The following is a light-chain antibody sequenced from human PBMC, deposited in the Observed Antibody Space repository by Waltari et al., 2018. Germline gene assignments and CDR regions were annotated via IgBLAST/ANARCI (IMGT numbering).Light chain of an antibody. J-gene: IGKJ4*01. CDR3: QQYNNWPLT. CDR1: QSVSSN. V-gene: IGKV3-15*01. Sequence: DKVMPQSPATLSVSPGERATLSCRASQSVSSNLAWYQQKPGQAPRLLIYGASTRATGISARFSGSGSGTEFTLTISSLQSEDFAVYYCQQYNNWPLTFGGGTTVEIK. CDR2: GAS.